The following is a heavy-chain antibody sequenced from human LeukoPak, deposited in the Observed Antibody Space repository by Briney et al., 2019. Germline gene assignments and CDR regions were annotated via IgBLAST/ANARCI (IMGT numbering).Heavy chain of an antibody. J-gene: IGHJ6*04. V-gene: IGHV1-69*13. CDR1: GGTFSSYA. CDR2: IIPIFGTA. CDR3: ARSRYFDWLSPYYYYGMDV. D-gene: IGHD3-9*01. Sequence: SVKVSCKASGGTFSSYAISWVRQAPGQGLEWMGGIIPIFGTANYAQKFQGRVMITADESTSTAYMELSSLRSEDTAVYYCARSRYFDWLSPYYYYGMDVWGRGTTVTVSS.